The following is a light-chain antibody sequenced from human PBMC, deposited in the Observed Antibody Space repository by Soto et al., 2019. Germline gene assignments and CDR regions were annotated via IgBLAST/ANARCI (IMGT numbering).Light chain of an antibody. J-gene: IGKJ4*01. CDR1: QSVSSY. CDR2: GAS. Sequence: EIVLTQSPATLSLSPGERATLSCRASQSVSSYLAWYQQKPGQAPRLLIYGASSRATGIPDRFSGSGSGTDFTLTISRLEPEDFAVYCCQQYGSSPLTFGGGTKVDIK. V-gene: IGKV3-20*01. CDR3: QQYGSSPLT.